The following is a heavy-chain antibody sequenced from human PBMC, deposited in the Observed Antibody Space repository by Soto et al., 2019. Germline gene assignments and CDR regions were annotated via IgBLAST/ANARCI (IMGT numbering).Heavy chain of an antibody. Sequence: QLQLQESGPGLVKPSETLSLTCTVSGGSISSSSYYWGWIRQPPGKGLEWIGSIYYSGSSYYNPSLKSRVTISVDTSKNQFSLKLSSVTAADTAVYYCARMRAWYSGYDDYAFDIWGQGTMVTVSS. J-gene: IGHJ3*02. CDR3: ARMRAWYSGYDDYAFDI. CDR1: GGSISSSSYY. V-gene: IGHV4-39*01. CDR2: IYYSGSS. D-gene: IGHD5-12*01.